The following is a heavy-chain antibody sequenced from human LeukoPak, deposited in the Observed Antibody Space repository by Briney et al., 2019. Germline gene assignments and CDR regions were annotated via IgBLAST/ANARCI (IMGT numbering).Heavy chain of an antibody. V-gene: IGHV3-30*02. CDR2: IWFDGSKE. CDR3: AKERDYRVSTSCDY. J-gene: IGHJ4*02. CDR1: GFTFSSYG. D-gene: IGHD3-10*01. Sequence: GGSLRLSCAASGFTFSSYGMHWVRQAPGKGLEWVAVIWFDGSKEYYADSVKGRFTISRDNSKNTLYLQMTSLRGEVTALYYCAKERDYRVSTSCDYWGQGTQVTVSS.